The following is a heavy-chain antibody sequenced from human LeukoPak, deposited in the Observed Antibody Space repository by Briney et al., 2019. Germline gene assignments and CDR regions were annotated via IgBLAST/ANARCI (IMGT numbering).Heavy chain of an antibody. CDR2: IYSGGGT. CDR3: ARGPGSYM. Sequence: PGGSLRLSCAASGFTVSSTYMTWVRQAPGKGLEGVSVIYSGGGTSYADSVKGRVTISRDNSNNTLYLQMNSLRAEDTAVYYCARGPGSYMWGQGTMVTVSS. D-gene: IGHD1-26*01. J-gene: IGHJ3*02. V-gene: IGHV3-66*01. CDR1: GFTVSSTY.